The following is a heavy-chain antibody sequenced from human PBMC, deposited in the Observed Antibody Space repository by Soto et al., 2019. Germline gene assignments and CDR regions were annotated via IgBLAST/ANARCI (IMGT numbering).Heavy chain of an antibody. V-gene: IGHV3-23*01. CDR2: ISGSGGST. CDR1: GFTFSSYA. D-gene: IGHD3-16*01. CDR3: AKAGGPPKRPHYYYYMDV. J-gene: IGHJ6*03. Sequence: GGSLRLSCAASGFTFSSYAMSWVRQAPGKGLEWVSAISGSGGSTYYADSVKGRFTISRDNSKNTLYLQMNSLRAEDTAVYYCAKAGGPPKRPHYYYYMDVWGKGTTVTVSS.